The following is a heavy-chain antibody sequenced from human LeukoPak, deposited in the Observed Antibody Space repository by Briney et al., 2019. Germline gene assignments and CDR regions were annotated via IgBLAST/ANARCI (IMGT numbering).Heavy chain of an antibody. CDR2: ISYDGSNK. J-gene: IGHJ6*02. V-gene: IGHV3-30*07. D-gene: IGHD6-19*01. CDR3: ARDSDSSGWYYYYYGMDV. Sequence: GRSLRLSCAASGFTFSSYAMHWVRQAPGKGLEWVAVISYDGSNKYYADSVKGRFTISRDNSKNTLYLQMNSLRAEDTAVYYCARDSDSSGWYYYYYGMDVWGQGTTVTVSS. CDR1: GFTFSSYA.